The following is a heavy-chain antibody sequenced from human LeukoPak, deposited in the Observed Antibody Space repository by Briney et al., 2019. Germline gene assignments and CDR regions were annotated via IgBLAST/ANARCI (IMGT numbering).Heavy chain of an antibody. V-gene: IGHV3-23*01. CDR1: GFTFNSYA. CDR3: AKAGIGVVGYFDY. Sequence: GGSLRLSCAASGFTFNSYAMSWVRQAPGKGLEWVSAIRGSGGGTYYADSVKGRFTISRDNSKNTLYLQMNSLRDEDTALYYCAKAGIGVVGYFDYWGKGTLVTASS. D-gene: IGHD6-19*01. CDR2: IRGSGGGT. J-gene: IGHJ4*02.